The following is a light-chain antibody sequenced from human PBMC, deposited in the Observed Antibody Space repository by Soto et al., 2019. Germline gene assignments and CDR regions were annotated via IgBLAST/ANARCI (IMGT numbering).Light chain of an antibody. V-gene: IGKV3-15*01. CDR2: GAS. CDR1: QSVSSN. J-gene: IGKJ1*01. Sequence: EIVMTQSPATLSVSPGERATLSCRASQSVSSNLAWYQQKPGQAPRLLIYGASTRATGIPARFSGSGSGTEFTLTISSLQSEDFAVYYCQPYNNWPPWKFGQGTKVEIK. CDR3: QPYNNWPPWK.